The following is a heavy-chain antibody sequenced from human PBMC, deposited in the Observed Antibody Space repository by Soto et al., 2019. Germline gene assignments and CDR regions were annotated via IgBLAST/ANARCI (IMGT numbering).Heavy chain of an antibody. CDR3: ARVTKYYAQDYFDS. D-gene: IGHD2-2*01. CDR2: IYHSGTT. J-gene: IGHJ4*02. V-gene: IGHV4-31*03. Sequence: QVQLQESGPGLVKPSQTLSLTCTVSGGSISSGGYYWSWIRQHPGKGLEWIGYIYHSGTTYYKSSLNGRLTSSVDTSKNQFSLKLSSVTAADAAVYYCARVTKYYAQDYFDSWGQGTLVTVSS. CDR1: GGSISSGGYY.